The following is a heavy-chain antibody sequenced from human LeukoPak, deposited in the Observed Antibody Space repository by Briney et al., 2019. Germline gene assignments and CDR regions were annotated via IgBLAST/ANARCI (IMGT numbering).Heavy chain of an antibody. J-gene: IGHJ4*02. CDR1: GFTFSSYA. CDR2: ISGSGGST. V-gene: IGHV3-23*01. CDR3: ARKEIQIPLRYFDY. D-gene: IGHD3-9*01. Sequence: GGSLRLSCAASGFTFSSYAMTWVRQAPGKGLEWVSAISGSGGSTYYADSVKGRFTISRDNSKNTLYLQMNRLRVEDTAVYYCARKEIQIPLRYFDYWGQGSLVTVSS.